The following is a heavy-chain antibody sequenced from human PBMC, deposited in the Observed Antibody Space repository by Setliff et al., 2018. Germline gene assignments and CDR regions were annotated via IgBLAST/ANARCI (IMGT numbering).Heavy chain of an antibody. J-gene: IGHJ4*02. D-gene: IGHD6-19*01. V-gene: IGHV3-21*01. CDR3: ARVRSSLVVAGSADY. CDR1: RFTFSVYV. CDR2: ITGSGGGT. Sequence: LRLSCTASRFTFSVYVMAWVRQAPGKGLEWVSSITGSGGGTYYADSVKGRFTISRDNAKNSLYLQMNSLRAEDTAVYYCARVRSSLVVAGSADYWGQGTLVTVSS.